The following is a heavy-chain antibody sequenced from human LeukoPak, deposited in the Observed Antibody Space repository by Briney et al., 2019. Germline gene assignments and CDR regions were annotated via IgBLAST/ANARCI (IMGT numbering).Heavy chain of an antibody. J-gene: IGHJ3*02. CDR3: VRGLYDSTTYRAFHI. CDR1: GGSISSSSYY. D-gene: IGHD2/OR15-2a*01. CDR2: IYYSGST. V-gene: IGHV4-39*07. Sequence: SETLSLTCTVSGGSISSSSYYWGWIRQPPGKGLEWIGSIYYSGSTYYNPSLKSRVTISVDTSKNQFSLKLSSVTAADTAVYYCVRGLYDSTTYRAFHIWGQGTMVTVSS.